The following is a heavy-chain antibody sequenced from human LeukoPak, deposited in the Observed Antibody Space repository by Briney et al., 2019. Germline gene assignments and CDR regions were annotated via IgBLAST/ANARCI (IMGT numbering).Heavy chain of an antibody. Sequence: GGSLRLSCAASGFTFSSYSMNWVRQAPGKGLEWVSSISSSSSYIYYADSVKGRFTISRDNAKNSLYLQMNSLRAEDTAVYYCARAYYYGSGSYYDLTYYYMDVWGKGTTVTVSS. CDR3: ARAYYYGSGSYYDLTYYYMDV. CDR1: GFTFSSYS. CDR2: ISSSSSYI. D-gene: IGHD3-10*01. J-gene: IGHJ6*03. V-gene: IGHV3-21*01.